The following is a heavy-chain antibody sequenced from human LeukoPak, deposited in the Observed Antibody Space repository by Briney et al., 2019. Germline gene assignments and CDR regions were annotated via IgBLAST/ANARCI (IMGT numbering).Heavy chain of an antibody. J-gene: IGHJ4*02. CDR1: GGSISTYY. V-gene: IGHV4-59*12. CDR3: ARDAYNYGGRTHPYYFDY. Sequence: SETLSLTCTVSGGSISTYYWSWIRRPPGKGLEWVGYIFYSGSTNYNPSLKSRVTISVDTSKNQFSLKLSSVTAADTAVYYCARDAYNYGGRTHPYYFDYWAQGTLVTVSS. CDR2: IFYSGST. D-gene: IGHD5-18*01.